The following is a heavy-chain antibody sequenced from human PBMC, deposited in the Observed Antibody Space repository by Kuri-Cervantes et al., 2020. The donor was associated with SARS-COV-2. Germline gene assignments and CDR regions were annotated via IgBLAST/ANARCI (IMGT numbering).Heavy chain of an antibody. J-gene: IGHJ2*01. CDR1: GGSFSGYY. V-gene: IGHV4-34*01. D-gene: IGHD4-17*01. CDR3: ARGGIATVTTCFWYFDL. Sequence: SETLSLTCAVYGGSFSGYYWSWIRQPPGKGLEWIGEINHRGSTNYNPSLKSRVTISVDTSKNQFSLKLSSVTAADTAVYYCARGGIATVTTCFWYFDLWGRGTLVTVSS. CDR2: INHRGST.